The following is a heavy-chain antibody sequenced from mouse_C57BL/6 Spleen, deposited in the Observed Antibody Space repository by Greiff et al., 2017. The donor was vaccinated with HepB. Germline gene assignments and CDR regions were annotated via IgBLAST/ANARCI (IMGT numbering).Heavy chain of an antibody. J-gene: IGHJ3*01. CDR1: GFNIKDYY. Sequence: EVQLQQSGAELVRPGASVKLSCTASGFNIKDYYMHWVKQRPEQGLEWIGRIDPEDGDTEYAPKFQGKATMTADTSYNTAYLHLSSLTSEDTAVYYCTTGNWDGAWFAYWGQGTLVTVAA. D-gene: IGHD4-1*01. V-gene: IGHV14-1*01. CDR2: IDPEDGDT. CDR3: TTGNWDGAWFAY.